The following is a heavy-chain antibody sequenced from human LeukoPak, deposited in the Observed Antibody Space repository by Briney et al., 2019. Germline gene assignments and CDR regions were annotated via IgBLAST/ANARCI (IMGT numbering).Heavy chain of an antibody. V-gene: IGHV3-74*01. Sequence: GGSLRLSCAASGFTFSSYWMHWVRQAPGKGLVWVSRINSDGSSTSYADSVKGRFTISRDNAKNTLYLQMTSLRAEDTAVYYCARGSAVAGTGEFDYWGQGTLVTVSS. J-gene: IGHJ4*02. CDR2: INSDGSST. D-gene: IGHD6-19*01. CDR1: GFTFSSYW. CDR3: ARGSAVAGTGEFDY.